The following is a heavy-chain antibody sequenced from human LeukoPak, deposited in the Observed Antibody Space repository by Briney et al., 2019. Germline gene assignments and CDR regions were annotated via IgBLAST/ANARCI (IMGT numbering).Heavy chain of an antibody. CDR3: ARDPYCSSTNWHGCFDY. V-gene: IGHV3-49*04. CDR1: GFTFGDYS. J-gene: IGHJ4*02. D-gene: IGHD2-2*01. Sequence: PGGSLRLSCTASGFTFGDYSMSWVRQAPGRGLEREGFIRSKLYGGTTEYAASVKGRFTISRDDSKSIAYLQMDSLETEDTAVYHCARDPYCSSTNWHGCFDYWGQGTLVTVSS. CDR2: IRSKLYGGTT.